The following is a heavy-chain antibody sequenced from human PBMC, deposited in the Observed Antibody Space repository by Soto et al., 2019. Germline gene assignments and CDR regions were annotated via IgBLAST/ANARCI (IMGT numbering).Heavy chain of an antibody. J-gene: IGHJ4*02. Sequence: GGSLRLSCAASGFTFSSYSMNWVRQAPGKGLEWVSYISSSSSTIYYADSVKGRFTISRDNAKNSLYLQMNSLRAEDTAVYYCARTRGVPPYYFDYWGQGTLVTVSS. CDR2: ISSSSSTI. CDR1: GFTFSSYS. D-gene: IGHD3-3*01. CDR3: ARTRGVPPYYFDY. V-gene: IGHV3-48*01.